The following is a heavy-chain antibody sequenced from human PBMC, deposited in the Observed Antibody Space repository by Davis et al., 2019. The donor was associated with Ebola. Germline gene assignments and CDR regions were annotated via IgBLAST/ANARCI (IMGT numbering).Heavy chain of an antibody. D-gene: IGHD2-2*01. V-gene: IGHV5-51*01. J-gene: IGHJ5*02. CDR3: ARQGYCNSTSCNNWFDP. CDR1: GYSFTNYW. Sequence: GESLKISCKGSGYSFTNYWIGWVRQMPGRGLEWMGIIYPGDSDTIYSPSFQGHVTISADKSISTAYLQWSSLKASDTAMYYCARQGYCNSTSCNNWFDPWGQGTLVTVSS. CDR2: IYPGDSDT.